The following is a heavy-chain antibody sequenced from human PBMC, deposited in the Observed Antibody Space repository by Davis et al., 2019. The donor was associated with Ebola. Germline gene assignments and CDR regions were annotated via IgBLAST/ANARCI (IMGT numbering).Heavy chain of an antibody. V-gene: IGHV3-21*01. J-gene: IGHJ4*02. CDR2: ISRSSSST. Sequence: GGSLRLSCAASGFTFSNYRMNWVRQAPGKGLEWVSSISRSSSSTYYADSVKGRFTISRDNAKNSLYLQMNSLRAEDTAVYYCARTAQGVIITWGQGTLVTVSS. CDR1: GFTFSNYR. D-gene: IGHD3-10*01. CDR3: ARTAQGVIIT.